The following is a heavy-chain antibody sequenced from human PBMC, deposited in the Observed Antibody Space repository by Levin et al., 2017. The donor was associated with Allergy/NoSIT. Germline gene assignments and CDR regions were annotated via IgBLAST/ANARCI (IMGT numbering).Heavy chain of an antibody. CDR2: ISSSSSYT. CDR3: ARDAGLMQTLLWFGELYLDY. D-gene: IGHD3-10*01. V-gene: IGHV3-11*05. CDR1: GFTFSDYY. Sequence: GGSLRLSCAASGFTFSDYYMSWIRQAPGKGLEWVSYISSSSSYTNYADSVKGRFTISRDNAKNSLYLQMNSLRAEDTAVYYCARDAGLMQTLLWFGELYLDYWGQGTLVTVSS. J-gene: IGHJ4*02.